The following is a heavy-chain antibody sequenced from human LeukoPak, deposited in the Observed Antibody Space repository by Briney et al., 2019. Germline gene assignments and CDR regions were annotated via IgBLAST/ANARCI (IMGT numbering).Heavy chain of an antibody. J-gene: IGHJ4*02. CDR2: IWYDGSNK. D-gene: IGHD6-6*01. V-gene: IGHV3-33*01. CDR1: GFTFSSYG. CDR3: AREKSEYSGSYYFDY. Sequence: GVSLRLSCAASGFTFSSYGMHWVRQAPGKGLEWVAVIWYDGSNKYYADSVKGRFTISRDNSKNTLYLQMNSLRAEDTAVYYCAREKSEYSGSYYFDYWGQGTLVTVSS.